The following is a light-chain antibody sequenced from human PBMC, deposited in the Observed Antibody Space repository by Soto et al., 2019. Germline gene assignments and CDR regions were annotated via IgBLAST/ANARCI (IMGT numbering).Light chain of an antibody. CDR1: QDIRID. Sequence: DIQMTQSPSSLSASVGDRFIITCRASQDIRIDLAWYQQKPGKAPKRLXYAASSLQSGVPSRFRGSGSGTEFTLTISSLQPDDFEIYYCQQYNDYPLTFGGGTKVDIK. CDR2: AAS. V-gene: IGKV1-17*01. CDR3: QQYNDYPLT. J-gene: IGKJ4*01.